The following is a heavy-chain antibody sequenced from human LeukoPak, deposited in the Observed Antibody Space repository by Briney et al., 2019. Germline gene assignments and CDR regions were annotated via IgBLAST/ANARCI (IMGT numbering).Heavy chain of an antibody. J-gene: IGHJ4*02. Sequence: ASVKVSCKASGYRFTDYYIHWVRQAPGQRLEWMGWINPASGMNPNSGGKFYAQKFRDRVTMSTDTSITTIYMGLSSLRSDDTAVYYCARVKKVLPEFEYWGQGSLLTVYS. CDR2: INPASGMNPNSGGK. V-gene: IGHV1-2*02. D-gene: IGHD4/OR15-4a*01. CDR1: GYRFTDYY. CDR3: ARVKKVLPEFEY.